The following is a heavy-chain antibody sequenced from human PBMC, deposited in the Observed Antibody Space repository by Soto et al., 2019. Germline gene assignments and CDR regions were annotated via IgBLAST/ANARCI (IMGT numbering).Heavy chain of an antibody. V-gene: IGHV1-8*01. J-gene: IGHJ5*02. D-gene: IGHD1-26*01. CDR3: AGSKERSGPYYLDL. CDR2: MNPNNDNA. CDR1: GFTFITYD. Sequence: VASVKVSCKASGFTFITYDFSWVRQAAGQGLEWMGWMNPNNDNAGFAQKFRGRINMTRNTSISTAYLELSSLRSDDSAVYFCAGSKERSGPYYLDLWGQGTQVTVSS.